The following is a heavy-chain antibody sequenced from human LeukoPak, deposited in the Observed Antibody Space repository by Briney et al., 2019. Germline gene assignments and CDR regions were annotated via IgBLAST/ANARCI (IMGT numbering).Heavy chain of an antibody. CDR3: TRGSDTIFGVARGGFDS. D-gene: IGHD3-3*01. CDR2: IRGKAYGGTT. V-gene: IGHV3-49*03. Sequence: GGSLRLSCTASGFTFGDYAMSWFRQAPGKGLEWVGFIRGKAYGGTTEYAASVKGRFTISRDDSESTTYLQINSLKTEDTAVYYCTRGSDTIFGVARGGFDSWGQGTLVTVSS. J-gene: IGHJ4*02. CDR1: GFTFGDYA.